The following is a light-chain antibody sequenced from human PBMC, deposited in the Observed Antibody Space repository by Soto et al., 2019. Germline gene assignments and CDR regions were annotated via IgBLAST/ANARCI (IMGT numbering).Light chain of an antibody. J-gene: IGKJ4*01. CDR3: QQYYVIPLT. CDR2: VTS. V-gene: IGKV3-20*01. Sequence: EIVLTQSPGTLSLSPGERATLSCRASQSVSSSYLAWYQQKPGQAPRLLIYVTSSRATGIPDRFSGSGSGTDFTLTISSLQAEDVAIYHCQQYYVIPLTFGGGTKVEIK. CDR1: QSVSSSY.